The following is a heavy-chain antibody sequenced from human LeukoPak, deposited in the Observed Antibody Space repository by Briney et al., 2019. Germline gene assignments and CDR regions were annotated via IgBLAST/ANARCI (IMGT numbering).Heavy chain of an antibody. CDR2: VSYSGGT. J-gene: IGHJ6*03. V-gene: IGHV4-59*02. D-gene: IGHD6-13*01. CDR1: GDSVSGHY. CDR3: ARDVKTAAGTGAGYYYYMDV. Sequence: SETLSLTCTVSGDSVSGHYWSWIRQTPGKGLEWIGYVSYSGGTNYNPSLKSRVTISVDTSKNQFSLKLSSATAADTAVYYCARDVKTAAGTGAGYYYYMDVWGKGTTVTVSS.